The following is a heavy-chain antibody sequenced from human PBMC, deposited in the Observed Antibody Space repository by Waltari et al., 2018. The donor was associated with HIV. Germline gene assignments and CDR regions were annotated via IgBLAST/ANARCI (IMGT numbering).Heavy chain of an antibody. CDR1: GFTFSSSW. CDR2: IKQDGSEK. Sequence: EVQLVESGGGLVQPGGSLRLSCAASGFTFSSSWMRWVRQAPGKGLEGVANIKQDGSEKYFVDSVKGRFTISRDNAKNSLYLQMNSLRAEDTAVYYCAGGLDGGSYWGYWGQGTLVTVSS. V-gene: IGHV3-7*01. CDR3: AGGLDGGSYWGY. J-gene: IGHJ4*02. D-gene: IGHD1-26*01.